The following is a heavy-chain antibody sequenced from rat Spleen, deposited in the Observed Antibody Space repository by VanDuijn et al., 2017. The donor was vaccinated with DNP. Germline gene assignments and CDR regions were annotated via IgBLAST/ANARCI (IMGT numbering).Heavy chain of an antibody. CDR2: ITNTGDST. Sequence: EVQLVESGGGLVQPGRSLKLSCAASGFAFSDYAMAWVRQAPKKGLEWVASITNTGDSTYYSDSVKGRFSISRDNVKSTLYLQMDSLRSEDTATYYCSIDYYSGDYFDYWGQGVMVTVSS. CDR1: GFAFSDYA. CDR3: SIDYYSGDYFDY. V-gene: IGHV5-17*01. D-gene: IGHD1-1*01. J-gene: IGHJ2*01.